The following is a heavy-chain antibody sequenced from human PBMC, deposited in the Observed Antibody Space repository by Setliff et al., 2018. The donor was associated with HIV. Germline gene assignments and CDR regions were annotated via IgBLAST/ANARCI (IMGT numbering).Heavy chain of an antibody. CDR1: GFTFSAHG. D-gene: IGHD2-15*01. V-gene: IGHV3-30*02. J-gene: IGHJ3*01. CDR3: ARDRPRRIVVATNLPNAFDV. Sequence: GGSLRLSCAASGFTFSAHGMHWVRQAPGKGLEWVAFLRFDGSNKSYGDSVKGRFTISRDNSNNTLYLQMHGLRADDTAVYYCARDRPRRIVVATNLPNAFDVWGHGTLVTVSS. CDR2: LRFDGSNK.